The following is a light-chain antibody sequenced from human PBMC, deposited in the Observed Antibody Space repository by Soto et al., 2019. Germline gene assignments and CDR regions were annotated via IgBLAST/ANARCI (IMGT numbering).Light chain of an antibody. Sequence: EIVLTQSPGTLSLSPGERATLSCRASQRVSGSYLAWYQQKPGQSPRLLIYGSSDRATGIPYWFSGSGSGTDFALTISRVEPEDFAVYYCQQYGSSPPYTFGQGTKLEIK. J-gene: IGKJ2*01. CDR2: GSS. V-gene: IGKV3-20*01. CDR3: QQYGSSPPYT. CDR1: QRVSGSY.